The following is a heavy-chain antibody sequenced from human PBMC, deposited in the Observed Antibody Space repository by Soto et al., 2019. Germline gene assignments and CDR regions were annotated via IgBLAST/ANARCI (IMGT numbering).Heavy chain of an antibody. CDR1: GFTFSSYS. D-gene: IGHD1-1*01. CDR2: IGSSSSYI. V-gene: IGHV3-21*01. Sequence: GGSLRLSCAASGFTFSSYSMIWVRQAPGKGLEWVSSIGSSSSYIYYADSLKGRFTISRDNAKNSLFLQMNSLRAEDTAVYYCARASAWNVYANFDYWGQGTLVTVSS. CDR3: ARASAWNVYANFDY. J-gene: IGHJ4*02.